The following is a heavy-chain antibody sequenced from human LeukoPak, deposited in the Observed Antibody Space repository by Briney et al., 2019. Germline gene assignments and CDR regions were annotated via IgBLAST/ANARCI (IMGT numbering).Heavy chain of an antibody. Sequence: GGSLRLSCAASRFTFSTYAMSWVRQAPGKGLEWVSSISDSGSSRYYADSVKGRFTIPRDNSKNTLYLQMNSLRAEDTAIYYCAKPSYYDSSAYAFDIWGQGTMVTVSS. CDR3: AKPSYYDSSAYAFDI. CDR2: ISDSGSSR. CDR1: RFTFSTYA. D-gene: IGHD3-22*01. V-gene: IGHV3-23*01. J-gene: IGHJ3*02.